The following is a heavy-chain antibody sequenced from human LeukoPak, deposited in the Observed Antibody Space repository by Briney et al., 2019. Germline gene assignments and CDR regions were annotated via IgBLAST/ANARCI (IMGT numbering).Heavy chain of an antibody. CDR1: GFTFSSYG. D-gene: IGHD2-21*01. CDR3: AKDSRHIVVLSSGYFDY. CDR2: IRYDGSNK. J-gene: IGHJ4*02. Sequence: GGSLRLSCAASGFTFSSYGMHWVRQAPGKGLEWVAFIRYDGSNKYYADSVKGRFTISRDNSKNTLYLQMNSLRAEDTAVYYCAKDSRHIVVLSSGYFDYWGQGTLVTVSS. V-gene: IGHV3-30*02.